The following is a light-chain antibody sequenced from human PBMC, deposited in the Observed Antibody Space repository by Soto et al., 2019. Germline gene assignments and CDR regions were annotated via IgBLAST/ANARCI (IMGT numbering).Light chain of an antibody. CDR3: QQYNNWPPFT. V-gene: IGKV3D-15*01. Sequence: EIVMTQSPATLSVSPEERASLSCRASHSVSSSRLAWYRQTPGQAPRLLIYDASKRATGIPARFSGSGFGTEFTLTISSLQSEDFAVYYCQQYNNWPPFTFGQGRRLEIK. J-gene: IGKJ5*01. CDR2: DAS. CDR1: HSVSSS.